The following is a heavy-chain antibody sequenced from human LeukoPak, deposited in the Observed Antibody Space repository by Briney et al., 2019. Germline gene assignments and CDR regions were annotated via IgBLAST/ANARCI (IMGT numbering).Heavy chain of an antibody. J-gene: IGHJ4*02. CDR1: GFTFSIYA. D-gene: IGHD2-2*01. Sequence: PGGSLRLSCAASGFTFSIYAMHWVRQAPGKGLEYVSGLSSNGGSTYYANSVKGRFTISRDNSKNTLFLQLGSLRAEDMAVYYCARARCSSSSRYWADAVCFDYWGRGTLVTVSS. CDR2: LSSNGGST. CDR3: ARARCSSSSRYWADAVCFDY. V-gene: IGHV3-64*01.